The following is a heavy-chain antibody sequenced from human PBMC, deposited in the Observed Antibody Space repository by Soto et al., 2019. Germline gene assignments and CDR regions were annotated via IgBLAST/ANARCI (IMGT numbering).Heavy chain of an antibody. CDR2: ISSSSTYI. D-gene: IGHD2-2*01. V-gene: IGHV3-21*01. J-gene: IGHJ4*02. CDR3: ARDKGYCISTSCSFDY. Sequence: EVQLVESGGGLVKPGGSLRLSCAVSGFTFSSYSMNRVRQAPGKGLEWVSSISSSSTYIYYADSVKGRFTISRDNAKNSLYLQMNSLRADDTAVYYCARDKGYCISTSCSFDYWGQGTLVTVSS. CDR1: GFTFSSYS.